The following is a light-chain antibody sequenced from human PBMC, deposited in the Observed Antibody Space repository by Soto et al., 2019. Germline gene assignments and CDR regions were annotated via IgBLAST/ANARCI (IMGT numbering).Light chain of an antibody. J-gene: IGKJ1*01. CDR1: RTVHSN. CDR2: GAS. V-gene: IGKV3-15*01. CDR3: QQYNNWPKT. Sequence: EIVMKKSPATVSVSPGDRVTLSCRASRTVHSNVAWYQHKPGQAPRLLIYGASFRATGMPARFSGSGFGTEFTLTISSLQSEDFAVYYCQQYNNWPKTFGQGTKVDI.